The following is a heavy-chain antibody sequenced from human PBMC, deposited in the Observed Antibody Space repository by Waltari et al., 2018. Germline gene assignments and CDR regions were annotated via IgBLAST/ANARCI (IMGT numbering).Heavy chain of an antibody. CDR3: ARVAVVTEFAFDY. CDR2: ISYDGSNK. CDR1: GFTFSSYA. D-gene: IGHD2-15*01. Sequence: QVQLVESGGGVVQPGRYLRLSCAASGFTFSSYAMHWVRKAPGKGLEWVAVISYDGSNKYYADSVKGRFTISRDNSKNTLYLQMNSLRAEDTAVYYCARVAVVTEFAFDYWGQGTLVTVSS. J-gene: IGHJ4*02. V-gene: IGHV3-30*01.